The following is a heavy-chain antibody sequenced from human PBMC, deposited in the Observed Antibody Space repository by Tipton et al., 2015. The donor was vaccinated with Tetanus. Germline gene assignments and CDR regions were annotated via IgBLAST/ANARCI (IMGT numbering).Heavy chain of an antibody. J-gene: IGHJ4*02. CDR1: GFTFSYYA. D-gene: IGHD3-16*01. CDR2: ITFDGSTK. Sequence: SLRLSCEASGFTFSYYAMNWVRQAPGKGLEWVAVITFDGSTKYYGDSVKGRFTLSRDNSQNTLYLQMNSLKVEDTAVYYCAREDGGPTLDYFDSWGQGALVIVSS. V-gene: IGHV3-30*03. CDR3: AREDGGPTLDYFDS.